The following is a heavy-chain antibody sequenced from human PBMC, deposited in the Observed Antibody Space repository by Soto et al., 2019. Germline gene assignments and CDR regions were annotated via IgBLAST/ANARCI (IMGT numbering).Heavy chain of an antibody. Sequence: PGGSLRLSCAASGFNFGGFAMHWVRQVPGKGPEWVSRISDDGSRADYADSVKGRFTISRDNAKNTLYLEMHVLRADDTAVYYCTRGPRPSSVGTGAFWGQGTPVTVSS. J-gene: IGHJ4*02. CDR3: TRGPRPSSVGTGAF. CDR1: GFNFGGFA. D-gene: IGHD3-10*01. V-gene: IGHV3-74*01. CDR2: ISDDGSRA.